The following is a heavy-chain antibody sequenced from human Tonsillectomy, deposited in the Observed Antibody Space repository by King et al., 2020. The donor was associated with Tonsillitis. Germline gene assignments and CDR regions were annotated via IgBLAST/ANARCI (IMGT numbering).Heavy chain of an antibody. CDR1: GFTFGDYA. CDR2: SISITYGGTT. J-gene: IGHJ4*02. V-gene: IGHV3-49*03. CDR3: TRAGKNSCFDY. D-gene: IGHD2-21*01. Sequence: VQLVESGGGLVQPGRSLRLSCTASGFTFGDYAMSWFRQSPGTGLEGVGFSISITYGGTTEYAESLKGRFTISRDDSKSIAYLQMNSLKTEDTAVYYCTRAGKNSCFDYWGQGTLVTVSS.